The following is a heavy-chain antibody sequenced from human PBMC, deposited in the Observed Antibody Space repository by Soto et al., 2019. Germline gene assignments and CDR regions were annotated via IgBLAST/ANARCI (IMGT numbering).Heavy chain of an antibody. Sequence: ASVKVSCKASGYTFTSYGISWVRQAPGQGLEWMGWISAYNGNTNYAQKLQGRVTMTTDTSTSTAYMELRSLRSDDTAVYYCARVVFCFISSCKHYYYYYGRDVGGKGTRVTVPS. V-gene: IGHV1-18*01. CDR2: ISAYNGNT. CDR1: GYTFTSYG. D-gene: IGHD3-3*02. J-gene: IGHJ6*04. CDR3: ARVVFCFISSCKHYYYYYGRDV.